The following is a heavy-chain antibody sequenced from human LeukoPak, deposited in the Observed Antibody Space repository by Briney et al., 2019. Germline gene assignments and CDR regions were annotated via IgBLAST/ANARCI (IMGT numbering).Heavy chain of an antibody. J-gene: IGHJ4*02. CDR3: ASIFSRRWRSFDY. V-gene: IGHV4-39*01. D-gene: IGHD3-3*01. CDR2: IYYSGST. Sequence: SETLSLTCTVPGGSISSSSYYWGWIRQPPGKGLEWIGSIYYSGSTYYNPSLKSRVTISVDTSKNQFSLKLSSVTAADTAVYYCASIFSRRWRSFDYWGQGTLVTVSS. CDR1: GGSISSSSYY.